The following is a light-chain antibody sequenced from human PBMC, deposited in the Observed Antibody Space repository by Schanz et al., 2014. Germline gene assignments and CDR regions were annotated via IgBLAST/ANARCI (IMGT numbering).Light chain of an antibody. CDR1: SSDVGGYNY. CDR3: ATWDDSLSGVV. Sequence: QSVLTQPASVSGSPGQSITISCTGTSSDVGGYNYVSWYQQHPGKAPKVMIYDVSNRPSGVPDRFSGSKSGNTASLTVSGLQAEDEADYYCATWDDSLSGVVFGGGTKLTVL. J-gene: IGLJ2*01. V-gene: IGLV2-14*01. CDR2: DVS.